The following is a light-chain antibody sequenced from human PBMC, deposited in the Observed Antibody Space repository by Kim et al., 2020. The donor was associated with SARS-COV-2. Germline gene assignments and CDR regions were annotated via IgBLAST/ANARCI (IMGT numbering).Light chain of an antibody. CDR3: QQYHNWPPLT. CDR1: QRISTN. V-gene: IGKV3-15*01. J-gene: IGKJ4*01. CDR2: GAS. Sequence: SPGERVTLSCRASQRISTNLAWYQQKPGQAPRLLIYGASTRATGLPARFSGSGSGTEFTLTISSLQSEDFALYYCQQYHNWPPLTFGGGTKVDIK.